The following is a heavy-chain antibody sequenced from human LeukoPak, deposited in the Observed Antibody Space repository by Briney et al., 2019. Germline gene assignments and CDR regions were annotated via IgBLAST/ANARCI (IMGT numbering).Heavy chain of an antibody. CDR2: ISSSSSTI. CDR1: GFTFSSYS. V-gene: IGHV3-48*01. Sequence: GGSLRLSCAASGFTFSSYSMNWVRQAPGKGLEWVSYISSSSSTIYYADSVKGRFTISRDNAKNSLYLQMNSLRAEDTAVYYCARDIYYYGSGSYYNSIDYWGQGTLVTVSS. CDR3: ARDIYYYGSGSYYNSIDY. J-gene: IGHJ4*02. D-gene: IGHD3-10*01.